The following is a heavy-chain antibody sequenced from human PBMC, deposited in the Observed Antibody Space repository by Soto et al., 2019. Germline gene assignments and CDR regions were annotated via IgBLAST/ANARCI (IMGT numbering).Heavy chain of an antibody. V-gene: IGHV3-23*01. J-gene: IGHJ3*02. CDR3: AHPRGYGVFDAVDM. Sequence: EAQLLETGGGLVQPGGSLRLSCTASGFIFSTYAMNWVRQAPGEGLEWVSAISSSGGTTFYAESVRGRFTISRDNSVNTLYLQMSSLRTEDTAVYYCAHPRGYGVFDAVDMWGQGTMVTVSS. D-gene: IGHD4-17*01. CDR2: ISSSGGTT. CDR1: GFIFSTYA.